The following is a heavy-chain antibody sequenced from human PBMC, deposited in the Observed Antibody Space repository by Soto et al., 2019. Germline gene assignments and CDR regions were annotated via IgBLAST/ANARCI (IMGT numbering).Heavy chain of an antibody. J-gene: IGHJ6*04. V-gene: IGHV3-15*01. CDR1: GVTFNYAW. CDR2: IKSKASGGTI. CDR3: SWNLDFYYRMDV. D-gene: IGHD1-1*01. Sequence: PVGSLRHSCSASGVTFNYAWMILVRQAPGKGLEWVGRIKSKASGGTIDYAAPVKGRFTISRDDSKNTVYLQMNSLKTDDTAVYYCSWNLDFYYRMDVWGKGTKVTVSS.